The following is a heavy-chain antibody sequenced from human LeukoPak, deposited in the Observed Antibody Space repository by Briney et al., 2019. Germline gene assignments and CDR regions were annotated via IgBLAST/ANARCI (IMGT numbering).Heavy chain of an antibody. CDR3: ARVTGYMIEDYFDY. V-gene: IGHV4-59*01. D-gene: IGHD3-9*01. CDR2: IYYSGST. Sequence: SETLSLTCTVSGGSISSYYWSWIRQPPGKGLEWIGYIYYSGSTNYNPSLKSRVTISVDTSKNQFSLKLRSVTAADTAVYYCARVTGYMIEDYFDYWGQGILVTVSS. CDR1: GGSISSYY. J-gene: IGHJ4*02.